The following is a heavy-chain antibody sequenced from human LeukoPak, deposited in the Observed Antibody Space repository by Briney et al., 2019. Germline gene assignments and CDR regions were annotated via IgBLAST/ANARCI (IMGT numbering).Heavy chain of an antibody. CDR2: VYNSESI. J-gene: IGHJ5*02. V-gene: IGHV4-4*07. D-gene: IGHD2-2*01. CDR1: GGSINGYY. Sequence: SETLSLTCTVSGGSINGYYWSWIRQPAGKGLEWIGRVYNSESINYNPSLKSRVTMSIDTYKNQFYLKLNSVTAADTAVYYCARDRSSSYTRDWFDPWGQGALVTVSS. CDR3: ARDRSSSYTRDWFDP.